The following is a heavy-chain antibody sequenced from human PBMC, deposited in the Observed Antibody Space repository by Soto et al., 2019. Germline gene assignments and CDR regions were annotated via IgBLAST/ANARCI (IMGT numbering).Heavy chain of an antibody. CDR3: ARSYRIFSVEVGWFEP. CDR1: GYAFTSYA. J-gene: IGHJ5*01. D-gene: IGHD2-15*01. Sequence: ASVKVSCKASGYAFTSYAMHWVRQAPGQRLEWMGWINAGNGNTKYSQKFQGRVTITRDTSASTAYLELSSLRSEETAVYYCARSYRIFSVEVGWFEPWGQGTMVTLSS. V-gene: IGHV1-3*01. CDR2: INAGNGNT.